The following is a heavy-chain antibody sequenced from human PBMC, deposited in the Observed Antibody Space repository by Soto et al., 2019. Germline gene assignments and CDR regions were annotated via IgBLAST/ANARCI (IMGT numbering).Heavy chain of an antibody. CDR2: ISYDGSNK. V-gene: IGHV3-30*18. J-gene: IGHJ6*02. CDR3: AKAYVPPRFNTVTTRGDYGMDV. Sequence: GGSLRLSCAASGFTFSSYGMHWVRQAPGKGLEWVAVISYDGSNKYYADSVKGRFTISRDNSKNTLYLQMNSLRAEDTAVYYCAKAYVPPRFNTVTTRGDYGMDVWGQGTTVTVSS. CDR1: GFTFSSYG. D-gene: IGHD4-4*01.